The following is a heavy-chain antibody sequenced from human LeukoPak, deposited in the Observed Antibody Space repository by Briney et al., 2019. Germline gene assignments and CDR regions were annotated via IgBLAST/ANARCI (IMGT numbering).Heavy chain of an antibody. CDR2: IRYDGSNK. Sequence: PGGSLRLSCAASGFTFSSYGMHWVRQAPGKGLEWVAFIRYDGSNKYYADSVKGRFTISRDNSKNTLYLQMNSLRAEDTAVYYCAKDNSIAARPHFDYWGQGTLVTVSS. CDR1: GFTFSSYG. D-gene: IGHD6-6*01. J-gene: IGHJ4*02. CDR3: AKDNSIAARPHFDY. V-gene: IGHV3-30*02.